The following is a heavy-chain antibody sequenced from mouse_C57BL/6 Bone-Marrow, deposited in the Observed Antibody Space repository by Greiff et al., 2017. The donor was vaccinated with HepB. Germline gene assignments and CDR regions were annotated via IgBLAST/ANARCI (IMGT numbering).Heavy chain of an antibody. CDR2: IDPSDSYT. Sequence: QVQLQQPGAELVKPGASVKLSCKASGYTFTSYWMQWVKQRPGQGLEWIGEIDPSDSYTNYNQKFKGKATLTVDTSSSTAYMQLSSLTSEDSAVYYCARTRGNWYFDVWGTGTTVTVSS. J-gene: IGHJ1*03. V-gene: IGHV1-50*01. CDR3: ARTRGNWYFDV. D-gene: IGHD1-1*02. CDR1: GYTFTSYW.